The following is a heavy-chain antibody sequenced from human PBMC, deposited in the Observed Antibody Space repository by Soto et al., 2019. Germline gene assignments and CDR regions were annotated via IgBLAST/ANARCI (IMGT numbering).Heavy chain of an antibody. D-gene: IGHD4-4*01. CDR2: ISGSGSTI. Sequence: NPGGSLRLSCAASGFTFSDYYMGWIRQAPGKGLEWVSYISGSGSTIYYADSVKGRFTISRDNAKNSLYLRMNTLRAEDTAVYYCARALKQYGAFDIWGQGTMVTVSS. V-gene: IGHV3-11*01. CDR1: GFTFSDYY. CDR3: ARALKQYGAFDI. J-gene: IGHJ3*02.